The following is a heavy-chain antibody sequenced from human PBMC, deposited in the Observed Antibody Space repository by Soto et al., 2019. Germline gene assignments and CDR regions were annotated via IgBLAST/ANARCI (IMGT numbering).Heavy chain of an antibody. D-gene: IGHD3-3*02. J-gene: IGHJ3*02. Sequence: ASVKVSCKATGYTFSAYTMNWVRQAPGQSLEWMGWINAGRGNTKYSQNFQRRVSITRHTSASTVYMELTGLTSEDTAVYYCARDTETLGPRANDALDIWDQGTMVTVSS. CDR3: ARDTETLGPRANDALDI. CDR1: GYTFSAYT. V-gene: IGHV1-3*01. CDR2: INAGRGNT.